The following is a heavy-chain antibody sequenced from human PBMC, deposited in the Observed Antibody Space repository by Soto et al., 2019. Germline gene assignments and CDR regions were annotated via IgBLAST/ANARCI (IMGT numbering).Heavy chain of an antibody. D-gene: IGHD6-19*01. Sequence: GGSLRLSCAASAFSFSSYSMNWVRQAPGKGLEWVSSISSSSSYIYYADSVKGRITISRDNAKNSLYLQMNSLRAEDTAVYYCARAKLSSSGWFNYGMDVWGQGTTVTVSS. V-gene: IGHV3-21*01. CDR1: AFSFSSYS. CDR2: ISSSSSYI. CDR3: ARAKLSSSGWFNYGMDV. J-gene: IGHJ6*02.